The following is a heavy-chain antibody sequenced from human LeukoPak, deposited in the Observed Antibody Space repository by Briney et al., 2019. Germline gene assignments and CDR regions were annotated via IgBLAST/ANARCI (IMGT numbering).Heavy chain of an antibody. V-gene: IGHV4-39*01. D-gene: IGHD2-15*01. CDR2: IYYSGST. CDR1: GGSISSSSYY. Sequence: PSETLSLTCTVSGGSISSSSYYWGWIRQPPGKGLEWIGSIYYSGSTYYNPSLKSRVTISVDTSKNRFSLKLSSVTAADTAVYYCATGLGYCSGGSCYSGFTQAPLDYWGQGTLVTVSS. CDR3: ATGLGYCSGGSCYSGFTQAPLDY. J-gene: IGHJ4*02.